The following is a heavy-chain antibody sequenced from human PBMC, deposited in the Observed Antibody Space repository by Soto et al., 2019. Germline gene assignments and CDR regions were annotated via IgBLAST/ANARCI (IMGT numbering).Heavy chain of an antibody. V-gene: IGHV3-53*01. CDR3: VQTTGWPGFDF. J-gene: IGHJ4*02. CDR1: GFSVSSKY. CDR2: IYGGGTT. D-gene: IGHD6-19*01. Sequence: EVQLVESGGGLIQPGGSLRLSCAASGFSVSSKYMTWVRQAPGKGLEWVSVIYGGGTTYYADSVKGRFTISRDNSKNTLYLQMHCLRAEDTAVYYCVQTTGWPGFDFWGQGTLVTVSS.